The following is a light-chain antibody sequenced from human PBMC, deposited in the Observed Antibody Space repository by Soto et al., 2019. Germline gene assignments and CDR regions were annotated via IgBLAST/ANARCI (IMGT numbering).Light chain of an antibody. CDR3: QQYNNWPPLFT. CDR1: QSVSNN. CDR2: GAS. V-gene: IGKV3-15*01. J-gene: IGKJ3*01. Sequence: EIVMTQSPATLSVSPGERATLSCSASQSVSNNLAWYQQKPGQAPRLLIYGASTRATGIPARFSDNGSGTEFTLTISSLQSEDFAVYCCQQYNNWPPLFTFGPGTKVDI.